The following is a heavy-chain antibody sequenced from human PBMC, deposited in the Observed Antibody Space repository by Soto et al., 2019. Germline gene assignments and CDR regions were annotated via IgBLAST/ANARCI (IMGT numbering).Heavy chain of an antibody. J-gene: IGHJ3*02. CDR1: GGSISSGDYY. CDR2: IYYSGST. V-gene: IGHV4-30-4*01. Sequence: PSETLSLTCTVSGGSISSGDYYWSWIRQPPGKGLEWIGYIYYSGSTYYNPSLKSRVTISVDTSKNQFSLKLSSVTAADTAVYYCARNMDTWSSLPFDIWGQGTMVTVSS. CDR3: ARNMDTWSSLPFDI. D-gene: IGHD2-8*02.